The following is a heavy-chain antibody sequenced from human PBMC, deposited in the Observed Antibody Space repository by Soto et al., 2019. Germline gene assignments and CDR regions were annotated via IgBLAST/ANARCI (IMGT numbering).Heavy chain of an antibody. J-gene: IGHJ3*02. Sequence: QVQLVQSGAEVKKPGSSVKVSCKASGGTFSSYAISWVRQAPGQGLEWMGGIIPIVGTANYAQKFQGRVTITADESTSTAYMELSSLRSEDTAVYYCARDPPPSSGYSDAIGSGAFDIWGQGTMVTVSS. CDR2: IIPIVGTA. V-gene: IGHV1-69*01. CDR3: ARDPPPSSGYSDAIGSGAFDI. CDR1: GGTFSSYA. D-gene: IGHD3-22*01.